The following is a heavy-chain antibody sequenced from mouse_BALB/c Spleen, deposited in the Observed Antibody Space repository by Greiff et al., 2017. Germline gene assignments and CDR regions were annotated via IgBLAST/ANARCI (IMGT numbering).Heavy chain of an antibody. J-gene: IGHJ4*01. D-gene: IGHD2-3*01. CDR3: ARDRWLLRAMDY. Sequence: EVQLQQSGPGLVKPSQSLSLTCSVTGYSITSGYYWNWIRQFPGNKLEWMGYISYDGSNNYNPSLKNRISITRATSKNQFFLKLNSVTTEDTATYYCARDRWLLRAMDYWGQGTSVTVSS. CDR1: GYSITSGYY. V-gene: IGHV3-6*02. CDR2: ISYDGSN.